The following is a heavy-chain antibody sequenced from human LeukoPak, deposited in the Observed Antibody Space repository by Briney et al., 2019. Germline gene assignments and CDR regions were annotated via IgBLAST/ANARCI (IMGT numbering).Heavy chain of an antibody. V-gene: IGHV4-4*07. J-gene: IGHJ4*02. CDR2: IYTSGST. Sequence: PSETLSLTCTVSGVSISSYYWSWIRQPAGKGLEWIGRIYTSGSTNYNPSLKSRVTMSVDTSKNQFSLKLSSVTAADTAVYYCARAPGVVPAEVNAGYSSSWYGAYFDYWGQGTLVTVSS. CDR1: GVSISSYY. CDR3: ARAPGVVPAEVNAGYSSSWYGAYFDY. D-gene: IGHD6-13*01.